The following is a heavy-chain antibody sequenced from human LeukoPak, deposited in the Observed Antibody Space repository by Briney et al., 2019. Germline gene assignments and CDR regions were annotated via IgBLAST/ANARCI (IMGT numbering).Heavy chain of an antibody. Sequence: ASETLSLTCNVSGVSITSGNDSWRWVRQPRGKGLEWIANIYTCGRTYYHPALQKRAPISIDASNDQFFLRLKSLTPADAAVYYCARSREVPRWFGPWGQGILVTVSS. D-gene: IGHD5-24*01. CDR1: GVSITSGNDS. CDR2: IYTCGRT. V-gene: IGHV4-39*07. CDR3: ARSREVPRWFGP. J-gene: IGHJ5*02.